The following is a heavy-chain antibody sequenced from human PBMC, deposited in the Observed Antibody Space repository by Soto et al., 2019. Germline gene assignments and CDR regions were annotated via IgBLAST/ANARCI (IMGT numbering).Heavy chain of an antibody. J-gene: IGHJ5*02. Sequence: SETLSLTCAVYGGSFSGYYWSWIRQPPGKGLEWIGEINHSGSTNYNPSLKSRVTISVDTSKNQFSLKLSSVTAADTAVYYCAREIVVVPAATVLYWFDPWGQGTLVTVYS. CDR1: GGSFSGYY. D-gene: IGHD2-2*01. CDR2: INHSGST. CDR3: AREIVVVPAATVLYWFDP. V-gene: IGHV4-34*01.